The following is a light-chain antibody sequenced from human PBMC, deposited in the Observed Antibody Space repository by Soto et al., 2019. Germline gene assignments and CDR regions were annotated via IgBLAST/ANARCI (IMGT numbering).Light chain of an antibody. CDR1: QSIAKY. CDR2: AAS. J-gene: IGKJ1*01. CDR3: QQSYSTPWT. Sequence: DIQMTQSPSSLSAPVGDRVTITCRTSQSIAKYLNWYQQKPGKAPKVLIYAASSLQSGVPSRFSGSGPGTDFTLTISSLQPEDFATYYCQQSYSTPWTFGQGTKVDIK. V-gene: IGKV1-39*01.